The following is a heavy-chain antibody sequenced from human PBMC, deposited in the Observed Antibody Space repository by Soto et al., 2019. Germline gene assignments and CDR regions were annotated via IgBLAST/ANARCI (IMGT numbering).Heavy chain of an antibody. CDR2: INHSGST. V-gene: IGHV4-34*01. CDR3: ARTRSSGWHAFDI. CDR1: GGSFSGYY. J-gene: IGHJ3*02. D-gene: IGHD6-19*01. Sequence: SETLSLTCAVYGGSFSGYYWSWIRQPPGKGLEWIGEINHSGSTNYNPSLKSRVTISVDTSKNQFSLKLSSVTAADTAVYYCARTRSSGWHAFDIWGQGTMVTVSS.